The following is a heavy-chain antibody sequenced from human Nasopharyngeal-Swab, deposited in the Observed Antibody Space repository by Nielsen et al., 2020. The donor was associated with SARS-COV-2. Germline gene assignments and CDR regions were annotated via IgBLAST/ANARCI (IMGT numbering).Heavy chain of an antibody. Sequence: GGSLRLSGAASVFIFSSYWIHWVRQAPGKGLVWVSRIKSDGSSTSYADSVKGRFTISRDNAKNTLFLQMNSLRAEDTAVYYCARESIAAAGPGMDVWGQGTTVTVSS. CDR3: ARESIAAAGPGMDV. D-gene: IGHD6-13*01. CDR2: IKSDGSST. J-gene: IGHJ6*02. CDR1: VFIFSSYW. V-gene: IGHV3-74*01.